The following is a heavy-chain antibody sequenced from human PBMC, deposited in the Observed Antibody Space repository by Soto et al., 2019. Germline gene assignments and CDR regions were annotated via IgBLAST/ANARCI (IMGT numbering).Heavy chain of an antibody. V-gene: IGHV3-30*18. CDR2: ISSDGNSK. J-gene: IGHJ6*02. CDR1: VFTFSNYG. CDR3: SKELGWFGNYGMDV. Sequence: QVQLVESGGGVVQPGRSRTLSCAASVFTFSNYGMHWVRQAPGKGLEWVALISSDGNSKYFGDSVKGRFPISRDNSNNTQYMHMNSMRVEATAVYYCSKELGWFGNYGMDVWGQGTMVTVSS. D-gene: IGHD3-16*01.